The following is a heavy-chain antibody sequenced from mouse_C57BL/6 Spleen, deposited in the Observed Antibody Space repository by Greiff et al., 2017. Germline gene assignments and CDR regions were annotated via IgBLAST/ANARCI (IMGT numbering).Heavy chain of an antibody. D-gene: IGHD2-4*01. Sequence: EVQLQQSGPELVKPGASVKIPCKASGYTFTDYNMDWVKQSHGKSLEWIGDINPNNGGTIYNQKFKGKATLTVDKSSSTAYMELRSLTSEDTAVYYCARPPLYYDYDYYAMDYWGQGTSVTVSS. CDR1: GYTFTDYN. CDR2: INPNNGGT. J-gene: IGHJ4*01. V-gene: IGHV1-18*01. CDR3: ARPPLYYDYDYYAMDY.